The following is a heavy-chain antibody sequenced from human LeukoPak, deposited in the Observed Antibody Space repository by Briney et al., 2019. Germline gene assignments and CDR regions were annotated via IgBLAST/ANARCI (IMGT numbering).Heavy chain of an antibody. J-gene: IGHJ6*04. D-gene: IGHD3-16*01. CDR3: ARFTYTTRPSDV. CDR2: IYSSGST. Sequence: PSETLSLTCSVSGGSISGYYWSWIRQPPGQTLKWIGYIYSSGSTNYNPSLQSRVTMSVDTSMNQFSLRLSSVTAADTAVYYCARFTYTTRPSDVWGKGTTVTVSS. V-gene: IGHV4-4*09. CDR1: GGSISGYY.